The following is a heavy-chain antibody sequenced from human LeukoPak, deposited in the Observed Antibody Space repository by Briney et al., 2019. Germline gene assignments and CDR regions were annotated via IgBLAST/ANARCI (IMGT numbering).Heavy chain of an antibody. CDR3: ARQGGCDSTRCYVYSHSGMDV. D-gene: IGHD2-2*01. J-gene: IGHJ6*02. CDR2: INPDNADT. Sequence: GESLKISCKGSGYRFTTYWIGWVRQMPGKGLEWMGIINPDNADTRYSPSFQGQVNISADKSPSTAYLQWSSLQTSDTAMYYCARQGGCDSTRCYVYSHSGMDVWGQGTTVTVSS. CDR1: GYRFTTYW. V-gene: IGHV5-51*01.